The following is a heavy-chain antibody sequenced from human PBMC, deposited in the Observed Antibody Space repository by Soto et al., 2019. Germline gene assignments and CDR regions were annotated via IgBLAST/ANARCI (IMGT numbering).Heavy chain of an antibody. CDR3: AYERKDDYGDYRDAFDI. V-gene: IGHV3-30*18. Sequence: GGSLRLSCAASGFTFSSYGMHWVRQAPGKGLEWVAVISYDGSNKYYADSVKGRFTISRDNSKNTLYLQMNSLRAEDTAVYYRAYERKDDYGDYRDAFDIWGQGTMVTVSS. J-gene: IGHJ3*02. D-gene: IGHD4-17*01. CDR2: ISYDGSNK. CDR1: GFTFSSYG.